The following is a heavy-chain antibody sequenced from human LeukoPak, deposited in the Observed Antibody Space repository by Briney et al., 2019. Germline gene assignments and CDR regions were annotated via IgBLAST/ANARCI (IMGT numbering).Heavy chain of an antibody. CDR1: GFTFRSYS. V-gene: IGHV3-23*01. D-gene: IGHD3-10*01. CDR2: INGSGDRT. Sequence: GGSLRLSCAASGFTFRSYSMNWVRQAPGKGLEWVSSINGSGDRTYYADSVKGRFTISRDNSKNTLYLQMNSLRAEDTAVYYCAKVAYYGSGSYYYFDYWGQGTLVTVSS. J-gene: IGHJ4*02. CDR3: AKVAYYGSGSYYYFDY.